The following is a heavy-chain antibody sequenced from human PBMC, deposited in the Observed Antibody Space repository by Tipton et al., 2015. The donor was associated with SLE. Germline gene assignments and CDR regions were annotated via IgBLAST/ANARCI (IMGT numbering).Heavy chain of an antibody. CDR2: HYYSGST. D-gene: IGHD3-3*01. CDR3: ARPRVDDFGF. Sequence: LRLSCAVSGCPISNSIYCWGWIRQPPGKGLEWIGSHYYSGSTYYNPSLKSRVTISVDTSKNQFSLKLSSVTAADTAVYYCARPRVDDFGFWGQGILATVYS. J-gene: IGHJ4*02. CDR1: GCPISNSIYC. V-gene: IGHV4-39*01.